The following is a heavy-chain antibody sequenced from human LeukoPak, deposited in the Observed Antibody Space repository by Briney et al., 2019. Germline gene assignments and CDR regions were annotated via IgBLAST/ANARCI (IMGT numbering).Heavy chain of an antibody. CDR2: ISAYNGNT. CDR1: GYTFTSYG. J-gene: IGHJ4*02. Sequence: ASVKVSCKASGYTFTSYGISWVRQAPGQGLEWMGWISAYNGNTNYAQKLQGRVTMTRDTSISTAYMELSRLRSDDTAVYYCARDKMVGASTTLFDYWGQGTLVTVSS. D-gene: IGHD1-26*01. V-gene: IGHV1-18*01. CDR3: ARDKMVGASTTLFDY.